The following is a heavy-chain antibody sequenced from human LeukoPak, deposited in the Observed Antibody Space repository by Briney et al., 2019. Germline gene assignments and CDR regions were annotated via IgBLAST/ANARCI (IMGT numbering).Heavy chain of an antibody. CDR2: INHSGST. CDR3: ADLPTVAARGLNDFDY. D-gene: IGHD4-23*01. CDR1: GGSFSGYY. J-gene: IGHJ4*02. V-gene: IGHV4-34*01. Sequence: SETLSLTCAVHGGSFSGYYWSWIRQPPGKGLEWIGEINHSGSTNYNPSLKSRVTISVDTSKNQFSLKLSSVTASDTPVYYCADLPTVAARGLNDFDYGGQGTLVTVSS.